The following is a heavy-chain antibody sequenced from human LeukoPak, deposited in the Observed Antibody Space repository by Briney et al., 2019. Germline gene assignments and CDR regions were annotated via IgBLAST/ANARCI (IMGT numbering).Heavy chain of an antibody. V-gene: IGHV3-53*01. CDR1: GFTFSSYW. CDR2: IYSGGST. Sequence: HSGGSLRLSCAASGFTFSSYWMHWVRQAPGKGLEWVSVIYSGGSTYYADSVKGRFTISRDNSKSTLYIQMNSLRAEDTAVYYCAKASAMIVVVSKHFDYWGQGTLVTVSS. D-gene: IGHD3-22*01. CDR3: AKASAMIVVVSKHFDY. J-gene: IGHJ4*02.